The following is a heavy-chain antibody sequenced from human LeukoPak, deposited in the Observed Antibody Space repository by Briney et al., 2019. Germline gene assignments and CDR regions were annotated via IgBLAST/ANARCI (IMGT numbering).Heavy chain of an antibody. D-gene: IGHD6-13*01. Sequence: ASVKVSCKASGYTFPSYGISWVRQAPGQGLEWMGWISAYNGNTNYAQKLQGRVTVTTAPSTSTAYMELRRLRSDDTAVYYCARGGPGASSWSIYFLYWGQGTLVTVSS. CDR2: ISAYNGNT. CDR1: GYTFPSYG. J-gene: IGHJ4*02. CDR3: ARGGPGASSWSIYFLY. V-gene: IGHV1-18*01.